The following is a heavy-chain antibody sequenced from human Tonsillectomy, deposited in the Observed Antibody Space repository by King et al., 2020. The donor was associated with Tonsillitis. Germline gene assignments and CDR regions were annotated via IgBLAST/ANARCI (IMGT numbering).Heavy chain of an antibody. CDR2: ISGDRETP. CDR3: AKRASGRGGTFDY. V-gene: IGHV3-43*02. Sequence: VQLVESGGGVVQPGESLRLSCAASGFTFEHYAMHWVRQAPGKGLEWVSVISGDRETPFYSDYVKGRFTVSRDNSKKSLYLQMKSLRSEETALYYCAKRASGRGGTFDYWGQGTLVTVSS. D-gene: IGHD6-19*01. J-gene: IGHJ4*02. CDR1: GFTFEHYA.